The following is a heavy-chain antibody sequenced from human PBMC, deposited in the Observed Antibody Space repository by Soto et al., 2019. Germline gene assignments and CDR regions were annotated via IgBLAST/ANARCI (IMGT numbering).Heavy chain of an antibody. V-gene: IGHV3-30*18. Sequence: QVLLVESGGGVVQPGRSLRLSCAASGFTFSSFGMHWVRQAPGKWLEWVALISYDGNTKYYADSVKGRFTISRDNSKNTLFLQMNSLRAEDTAIYYCAKRMATTQHFDYWGQGTLVTVSS. CDR1: GFTFSSFG. D-gene: IGHD1-1*01. CDR3: AKRMATTQHFDY. J-gene: IGHJ4*02. CDR2: ISYDGNTK.